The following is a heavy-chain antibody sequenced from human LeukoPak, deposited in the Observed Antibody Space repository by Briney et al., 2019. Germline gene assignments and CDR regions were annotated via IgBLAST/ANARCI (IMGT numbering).Heavy chain of an antibody. Sequence: PSQTLSLTCTVSGGSISSGSYYWSWIRQPAGKGLEWIGRIYTSGSTNYNPSLKSRVTISVDTSKNQFSLKLSSVTAADTAVYYCARLTVTRSYGTSDAFDIWGQGTMVTVSS. J-gene: IGHJ3*02. D-gene: IGHD4-11*01. CDR1: GGSISSGSYY. V-gene: IGHV4-61*02. CDR3: ARLTVTRSYGTSDAFDI. CDR2: IYTSGST.